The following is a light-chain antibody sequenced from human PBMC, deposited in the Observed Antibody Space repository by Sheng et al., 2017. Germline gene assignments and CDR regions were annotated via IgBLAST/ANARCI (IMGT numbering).Light chain of an antibody. CDR1: QSVSSSY. J-gene: IGKJ4*01. CDR3: QQYGNSPPT. Sequence: EIVLTQSPGTLSLSPGERATLSCRASQSVSSSYLAWYQQKPGQAPRLLIYGASSRATGIPARFSGSGSGTDFTLTISSLEPEDFGVYYCQQYGNSPPTFGGGTKVEIK. V-gene: IGKV3-20*01. CDR2: GAS.